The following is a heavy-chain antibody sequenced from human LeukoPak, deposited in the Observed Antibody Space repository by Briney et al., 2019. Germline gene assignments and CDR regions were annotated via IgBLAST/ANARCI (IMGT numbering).Heavy chain of an antibody. CDR1: TAGSITGYH. D-gene: IGHD4-17*01. V-gene: IGHV4-4*07. Sequence: PSQTLSLTCSVSTAGSITGYHWNWIRQSAGEGLEWIGRADTTGNTKYNPSLKSRVIISVDTFNKQFSLELTSVTAADTAVYYCARGGGDYVGWFDPWGQGTLVIVSS. CDR2: ADTTGNT. CDR3: ARGGGDYVGWFDP. J-gene: IGHJ5*02.